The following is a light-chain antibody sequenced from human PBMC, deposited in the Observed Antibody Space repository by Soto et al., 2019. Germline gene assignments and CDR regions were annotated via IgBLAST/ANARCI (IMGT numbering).Light chain of an antibody. CDR2: GAS. CDR3: QQYNSWPT. V-gene: IGKV3-15*01. Sequence: EIIMTQSPATLSVSPGEGATLSCRTSHSISTNLAWYQHKRGQSPRLLVYGASTRANGVPARFSGSGSGAEFTLSISSLQSEDFAVYYCQQYNSWPTFGGGTKVEIK. J-gene: IGKJ4*01. CDR1: HSISTN.